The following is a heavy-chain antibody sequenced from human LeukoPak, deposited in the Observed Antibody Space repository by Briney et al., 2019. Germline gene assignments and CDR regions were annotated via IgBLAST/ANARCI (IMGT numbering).Heavy chain of an antibody. Sequence: SETLSLTCSVSAGSFSSYYWSWVRQPPGKGLEWIGYIYYSGTTNYNPSLKSRVTFSVDTSKSQFSLKLSSVTAADTAVYYCARGNNFDISGYYFYWYFDLWGRSTLVTVSS. CDR3: ARGNNFDISGYYFYWYFDL. D-gene: IGHD3-22*01. V-gene: IGHV4-59*01. CDR2: IYYSGTT. CDR1: AGSFSSYY. J-gene: IGHJ2*01.